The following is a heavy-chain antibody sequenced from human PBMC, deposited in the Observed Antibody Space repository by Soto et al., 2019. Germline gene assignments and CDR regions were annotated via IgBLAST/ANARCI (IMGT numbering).Heavy chain of an antibody. Sequence: GGSLRLSCAASGFTFSYHSMNWVRQSPGKGLEWVAAISISSTYIYYADSVKGRFTISRDNAKNSLYLQMNSLRAEDTAVYYCARGPEGGYDFWSGYYGSHFDYWGQGTLVTVSS. CDR1: GFTFSYHS. CDR3: ARGPEGGYDFWSGYYGSHFDY. D-gene: IGHD3-3*01. J-gene: IGHJ4*02. V-gene: IGHV3-21*04. CDR2: ISISSTYI.